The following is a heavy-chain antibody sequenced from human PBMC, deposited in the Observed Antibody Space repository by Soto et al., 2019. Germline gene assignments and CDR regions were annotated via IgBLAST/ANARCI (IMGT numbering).Heavy chain of an antibody. D-gene: IGHD4-17*01. J-gene: IGHJ4*02. V-gene: IGHV1-18*04. CDR2: ISPETGKT. CDR1: GYTFSSFG. CDR3: TRDSFFISTSTVTTDAF. Sequence: VELVQSGAEVKKPGASVRVSCKASGYTFSSFGLSWVRQAPGQGPEWMGWISPETGKTEYSHKFQGGVTMTTDTSTRTLFLDLGSLTSDDTAVYYCTRDSFFISTSTVTTDAFWGQGTLVTVSS.